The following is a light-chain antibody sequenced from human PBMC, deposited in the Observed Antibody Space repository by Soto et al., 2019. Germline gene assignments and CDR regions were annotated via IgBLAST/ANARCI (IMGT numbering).Light chain of an antibody. Sequence: EILLTQSPATLSFSPGEKATPPCRASQRKSSSLAWYQQKPGQAPRLLIYDASTRATGFPARFSGSGSGTDFSLTIGSLEPEDFAVYYCQQRSEWPRTFGQGTKV. CDR3: QQRSEWPRT. CDR1: QRKSSS. V-gene: IGKV3-11*01. J-gene: IGKJ1*01. CDR2: DAS.